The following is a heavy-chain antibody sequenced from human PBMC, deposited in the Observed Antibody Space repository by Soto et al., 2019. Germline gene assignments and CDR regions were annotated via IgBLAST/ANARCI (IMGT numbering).Heavy chain of an antibody. CDR3: ARAYSSRHPYYYYGMDV. V-gene: IGHV1-69*01. CDR1: GGTFSSYA. D-gene: IGHD6-13*01. CDR2: IIPIFGTA. Sequence: QVQLVQSGAEVKKPGSSVKVSCKASGGTFSSYAISWMRQAPGQGLEWMGGIIPIFGTANYAQKFQGRVTITADESTSTAYMELSSLRSEDTAVYYCARAYSSRHPYYYYGMDVWGQGTTVTVSS. J-gene: IGHJ6*02.